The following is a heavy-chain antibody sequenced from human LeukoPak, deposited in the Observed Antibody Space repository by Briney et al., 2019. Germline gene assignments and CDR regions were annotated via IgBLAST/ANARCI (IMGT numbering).Heavy chain of an antibody. CDR1: GGTFSSYA. D-gene: IGHD6-25*01. J-gene: IGHJ4*02. Sequence: SVKVSCKASGGTFSSYAISWVQQAPGQGLEWMGGIIPIFGTANYAQKFQGRVTITTDESTSTAYMELSSLRSEDTAVYYCARAAATALHFDYWGQGTLVTVSS. V-gene: IGHV1-69*05. CDR2: IIPIFGTA. CDR3: ARAAATALHFDY.